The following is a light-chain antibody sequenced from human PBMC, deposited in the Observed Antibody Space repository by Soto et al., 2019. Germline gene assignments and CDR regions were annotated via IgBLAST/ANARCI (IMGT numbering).Light chain of an antibody. CDR3: YQYDIWPRGT. CDR1: ETIRGL. Sequence: EIELTQSPATLSLSPGERATLSCRASETIRGLLAWYQQRPGQPPRLLIYDTSNRATGIPARFSSSGGGTAYTLPTSSIQPADLVVYFCYQYDIWPRGTFGQGTRVEIK. J-gene: IGKJ5*01. CDR2: DTS. V-gene: IGKV3-11*01.